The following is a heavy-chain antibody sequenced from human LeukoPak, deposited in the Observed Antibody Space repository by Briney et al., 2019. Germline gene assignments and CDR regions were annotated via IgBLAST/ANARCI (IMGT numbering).Heavy chain of an antibody. CDR2: ISGSGGGT. D-gene: IGHD3-10*01. V-gene: IGHV3-23*01. CDR3: AKVRHPYGPPDQYFDH. J-gene: IGHJ4*02. Sequence: PGGSLRLSCAASGFTFYNYAMSWVRQAPGKGLEWVSAISGSGGGTYYADSVRGRFTISRDNSKNPLNLQMNSLRAEDTAVYYCAKVRHPYGPPDQYFDHWGQGTLVTVSS. CDR1: GFTFYNYA.